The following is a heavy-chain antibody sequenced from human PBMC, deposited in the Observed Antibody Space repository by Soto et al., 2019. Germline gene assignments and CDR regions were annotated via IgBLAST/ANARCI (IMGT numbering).Heavy chain of an antibody. J-gene: IGHJ4*02. D-gene: IGHD2-8*01. CDR1: GFTFSSYW. V-gene: IGHV3-7*01. CDR3: ARGRRYCTNGVCYKGYSSGWYYFDY. Sequence: GGSLRLSCAASGFTFSSYWMSWVRQAPGKGLEWVANIKQDGSEKYYVDSVKGRFTISRDNAKNSLYLQMNSLRAEDTAVYYCARGRRYCTNGVCYKGYSSGWYYFDYWGQGTLVTVSS. CDR2: IKQDGSEK.